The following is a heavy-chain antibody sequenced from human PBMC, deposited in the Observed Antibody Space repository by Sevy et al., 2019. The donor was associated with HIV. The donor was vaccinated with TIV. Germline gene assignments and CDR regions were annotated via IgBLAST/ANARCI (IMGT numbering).Heavy chain of an antibody. CDR3: AREDSSSASGYFYFYHGMDV. D-gene: IGHD6-6*01. V-gene: IGHV1-2*06. CDR1: GYTFTGYY. J-gene: IGHJ6*02. Sequence: ASVKVSCKASGYTFTGYYIHWVRQAPGQGLEWMGRINPNSGATNYAQKFQGRVTITRDTSTSTAYMELSSLTSDDTAVYYCAREDSSSASGYFYFYHGMDVWGQGTTVTVSS. CDR2: INPNSGAT.